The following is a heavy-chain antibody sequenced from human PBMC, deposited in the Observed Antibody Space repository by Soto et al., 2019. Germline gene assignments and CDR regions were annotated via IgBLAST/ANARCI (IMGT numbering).Heavy chain of an antibody. J-gene: IGHJ4*02. CDR2: IYYDESDK. CDR3: ARSRDGYNHGLNS. Sequence: QVPLVESGGGVIQPGRSLRLSCAASGFYLSSSGMHWVRQAPGKGLEWVAVIYYDESDKVYSDSVRGRFTVSKDDSKNTLYLQMTSLRAEDTAMYFCARSRDGYNHGLNSWGQGTLVTVSS. V-gene: IGHV3-33*01. D-gene: IGHD5-12*01. CDR1: GFYLSSSG.